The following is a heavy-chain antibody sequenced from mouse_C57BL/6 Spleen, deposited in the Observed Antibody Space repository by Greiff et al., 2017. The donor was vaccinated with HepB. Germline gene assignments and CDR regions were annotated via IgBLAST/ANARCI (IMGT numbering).Heavy chain of an antibody. V-gene: IGHV1-64*01. CDR3: ARDDGYYIYAMDY. CDR2: IHPNSGST. D-gene: IGHD2-3*01. Sequence: QVQLQQPGAELVKPGASVKLSCKASGYTFTSYWMHWVKQRPGQGLEWIGMIHPNSGSTNYNEKFKSKATLTVDKSSSTAYMQLSSLTSEDSAVYFCARDDGYYIYAMDYWGQGPSVTVSS. J-gene: IGHJ4*01. CDR1: GYTFTSYW.